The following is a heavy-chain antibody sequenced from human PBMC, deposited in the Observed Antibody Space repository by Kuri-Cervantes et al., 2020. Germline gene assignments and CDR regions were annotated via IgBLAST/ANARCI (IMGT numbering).Heavy chain of an antibody. CDR1: GGSMRSYY. CDR2: INHSGST. J-gene: IGHJ4*02. D-gene: IGHD2-21*02. Sequence: SETLSLTCTVSGGSMRSYYWSWIRQSPGKGLEWIGEINHSGSTNYNPSLKSRVTISVDTSKNQFSLKLSSVTAADTAVYYCARAFVAYCGGDCYSWNYWGQGTLVTVSS. V-gene: IGHV4-34*01. CDR3: ARAFVAYCGGDCYSWNY.